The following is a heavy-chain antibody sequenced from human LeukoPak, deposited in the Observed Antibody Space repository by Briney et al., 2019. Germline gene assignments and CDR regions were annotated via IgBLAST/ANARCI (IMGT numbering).Heavy chain of an antibody. V-gene: IGHV3-33*01. CDR2: IWKDGGDK. J-gene: IGHJ4*02. D-gene: IGHD1-1*01. Sequence: PGRSLRLSCAASGFSFSDCGMHWVRQAPDKGLEWVALIWKDGGDKYYSDSVKGRFTISRDNSKNTLDLQMNSLSAEDTATYYCVREGLGGTPYRGNFDYWGQGTLVTVSS. CDR3: VREGLGGTPYRGNFDY. CDR1: GFSFSDCG.